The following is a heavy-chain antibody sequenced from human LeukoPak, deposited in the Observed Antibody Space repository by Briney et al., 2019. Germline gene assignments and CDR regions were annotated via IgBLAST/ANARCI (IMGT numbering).Heavy chain of an antibody. CDR2: INPNGGST. V-gene: IGHV1-46*01. Sequence: ASVKVSCKASGYIFTSYYMHWARQAPGQGLEWMGIINPNGGSTSYAQKFQGRVTMTRDTSTSTVYMELSSLRSEDTAVYYCAREHYYDSSGYYSASDYWGQGTLVTVSS. CDR1: GYIFTSYY. J-gene: IGHJ4*02. D-gene: IGHD3-22*01. CDR3: AREHYYDSSGYYSASDY.